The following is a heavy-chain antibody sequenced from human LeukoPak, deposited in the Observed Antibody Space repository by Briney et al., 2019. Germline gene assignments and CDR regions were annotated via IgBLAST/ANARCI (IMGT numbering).Heavy chain of an antibody. Sequence: DPGGSLRLSCAASGFTFSSYAMSWVRQAPGKGLEWVSAISGSGSSTYYADSVKGRFTISRDNSKNTLYLQMNSLRAEDTAVYYCAKDPYSGSYKYYFDYWGQGTLVTVSS. CDR3: AKDPYSGSYKYYFDY. CDR1: GFTFSSYA. J-gene: IGHJ4*02. V-gene: IGHV3-23*01. D-gene: IGHD1-26*01. CDR2: ISGSGSST.